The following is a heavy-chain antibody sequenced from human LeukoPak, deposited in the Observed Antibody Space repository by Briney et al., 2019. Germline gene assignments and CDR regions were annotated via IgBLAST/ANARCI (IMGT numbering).Heavy chain of an antibody. CDR2: IKQDGSEK. D-gene: IGHD5-18*01. CDR1: GFTFSSYW. Sequence: PGGSLRLSCAASGFTFSSYWMSWVRQAPGKGLEWVANIKQDGSEKYYVDSVKGRFTISRDNAKNSLYLQMNSLRAEDTAVYYCARARGEGYSYYPQGLCFDYWGQGTLVTVSS. V-gene: IGHV3-7*01. J-gene: IGHJ4*02. CDR3: ARARGEGYSYYPQGLCFDY.